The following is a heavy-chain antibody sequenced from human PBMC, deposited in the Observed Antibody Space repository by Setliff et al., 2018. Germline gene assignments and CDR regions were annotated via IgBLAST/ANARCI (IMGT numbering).Heavy chain of an antibody. V-gene: IGHV4-61*09. J-gene: IGHJ6*04. CDR2: IQTSGTT. CDR3: ARLRKAVDGINFPRYMDV. D-gene: IGHD6-19*01. Sequence: SETLSLTCTVSGGSISSGNYYWSWIRQPAGKGLEWIGHIQTSGTTNYNPSLKSRVTISVDTSKNQFSLRLSSVTAADTAVYYCARLRKAVDGINFPRYMDVWGKGTTVTVSS. CDR1: GGSISSGNYY.